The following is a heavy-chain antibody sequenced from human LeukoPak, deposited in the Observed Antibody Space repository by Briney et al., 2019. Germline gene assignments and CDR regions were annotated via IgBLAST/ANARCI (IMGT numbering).Heavy chain of an antibody. Sequence: GGSLRLSCAASGFTFSSYAMSWVRQAPGKGPEWVSAISGSGGSTYYADSVKGRFTISRDNSKNTLYLQMNSLRAEDTAVYYCAKDGNEYYYDSSGYYVWGQGTLVTVSS. V-gene: IGHV3-23*01. CDR2: ISGSGGST. D-gene: IGHD3-22*01. CDR3: AKDGNEYYYDSSGYYV. J-gene: IGHJ4*02. CDR1: GFTFSSYA.